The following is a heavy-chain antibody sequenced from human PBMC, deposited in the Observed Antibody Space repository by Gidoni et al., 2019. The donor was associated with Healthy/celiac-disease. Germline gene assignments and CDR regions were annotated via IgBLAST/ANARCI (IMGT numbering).Heavy chain of an antibody. J-gene: IGHJ5*02. CDR2: INHSGST. CDR1: GGSFRGYD. D-gene: IGHD6-19*01. CDR3: ARGEKRYSSGPNWFDP. Sequence: QVQLQQWGAGLLKPSATLSLTCAVHGGSFRGYDWCGIRQTPGKGLEWIGEINHSGSTNYNPSLKSRVTISVDTSKNQFSLKLSSVTAADTAVYYCARGEKRYSSGPNWFDPWGQGTLVTVSS. V-gene: IGHV4-34*01.